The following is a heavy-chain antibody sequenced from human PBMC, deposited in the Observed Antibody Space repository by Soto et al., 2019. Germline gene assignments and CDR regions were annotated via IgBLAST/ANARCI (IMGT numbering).Heavy chain of an antibody. CDR3: ARGELRYFDRAPGY. CDR2: IYYSGST. V-gene: IGHV4-59*01. CDR1: GGSISSYY. Sequence: SETLSLTCTVSGGSISSYYWSWIRQPPGKGLEWIGYIYYSGSTNYNPSLKSRVTISVDTSKNQFSLKLSSVTAADTAVYYCARGELRYFDRAPGYWGQGTLVTAPQ. D-gene: IGHD3-9*01. J-gene: IGHJ4*02.